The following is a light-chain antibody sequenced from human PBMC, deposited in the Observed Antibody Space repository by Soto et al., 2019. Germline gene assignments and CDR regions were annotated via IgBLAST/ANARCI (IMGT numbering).Light chain of an antibody. Sequence: QSALTQPPSASVSPGQSVAISCTGTSSAVGGYNYVSWYQQHPGKAPKLMIYEVTKQPSGVPDRFSGSKSGNTASLTVSGLQAEDEADYYCSSHAGINNVVFGGGTKLTVL. CDR2: EVT. J-gene: IGLJ3*02. CDR1: SSAVGGYNY. CDR3: SSHAGINNVV. V-gene: IGLV2-8*01.